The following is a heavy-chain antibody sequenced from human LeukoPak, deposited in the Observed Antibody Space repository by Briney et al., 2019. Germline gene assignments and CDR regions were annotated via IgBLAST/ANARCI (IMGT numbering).Heavy chain of an antibody. J-gene: IGHJ5*02. Sequence: GGSLRLSCKVSGFSFSMYWMHWVRQAPGKGLVWVAGINTDGSSTTYVESVKGRFTISRDNAKNMLYLQMNSLRDEDTAVYYCTSSPAPSSLGWFGPWGQGPLVTVSS. V-gene: IGHV3-74*03. D-gene: IGHD2-2*01. CDR2: INTDGSST. CDR1: GFSFSMYW. CDR3: TSSPAPSSLGWFGP.